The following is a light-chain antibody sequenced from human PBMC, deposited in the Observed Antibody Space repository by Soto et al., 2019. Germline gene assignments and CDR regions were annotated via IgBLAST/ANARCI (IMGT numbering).Light chain of an antibody. CDR2: EDS. Sequence: QSVLTQPASVSGSRGQSVTISCTGTSSDVGRYSLVSWYQQHPGKAPKVIISEDSKRPSGVSNRFSGSKSGNTAPLTISGLQAEDEADYYCCSFAGNSIYVFGTGTKVTVL. CDR3: CSFAGNSIYV. V-gene: IGLV2-23*01. CDR1: SSDVGRYSL. J-gene: IGLJ1*01.